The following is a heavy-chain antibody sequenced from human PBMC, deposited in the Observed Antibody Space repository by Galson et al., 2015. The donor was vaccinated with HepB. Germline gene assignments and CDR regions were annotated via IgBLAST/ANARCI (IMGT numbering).Heavy chain of an antibody. J-gene: IGHJ6*03. CDR3: ASPSLFYYYYYMDV. CDR2: ISSSGSTI. V-gene: IGHV3-11*01. Sequence: SLRLSCAASGFTFSDYYMSWIRQAPGKGLEWVSYISSSGSTIYYADSVKGRFTISRDNAKNSLYLQMNSLRAEDTAVYYCASPSLFYYYYYMDVWGKGTTVTVSS. CDR1: GFTFSDYY.